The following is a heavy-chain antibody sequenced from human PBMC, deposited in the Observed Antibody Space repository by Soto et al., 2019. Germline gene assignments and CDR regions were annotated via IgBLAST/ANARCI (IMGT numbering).Heavy chain of an antibody. CDR1: GFTFDDYA. J-gene: IGHJ4*02. D-gene: IGHD6-19*01. Sequence: EVQLVESGGGLVQPGRSLRLSCAASGFTFDDYAMHWVRQAPGKGLEWVSGISWHSDSIGYADSVKGRFTISRDNAKNSLYLQMNSLRAEDTALYYCANRWLVYWGQGTLVTVSS. CDR2: ISWHSDSI. CDR3: ANRWLVY. V-gene: IGHV3-9*01.